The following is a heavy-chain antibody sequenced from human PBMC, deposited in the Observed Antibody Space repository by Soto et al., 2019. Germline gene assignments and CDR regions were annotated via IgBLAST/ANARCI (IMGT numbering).Heavy chain of an antibody. D-gene: IGHD3-10*01. CDR2: IYYSGST. CDR3: ALGSGLTRYDY. J-gene: IGHJ4*02. CDR1: GGSISSSSYY. Sequence: LSLTCTVSGGSISSSSYYWGWIRQPPGKGLEWIGSIYYSGSTYYNPSLKSRVTISVDTSKNQFSLKLSSVTAADTAVYYCALGSGLTRYDYWGQGTLVTVSS. V-gene: IGHV4-39*01.